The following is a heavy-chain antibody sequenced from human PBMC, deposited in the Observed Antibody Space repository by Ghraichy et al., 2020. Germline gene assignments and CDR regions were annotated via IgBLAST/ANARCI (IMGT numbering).Heavy chain of an antibody. Sequence: SETLSLTCTVSGGSISSSSYYWGWIRQPPGKGLEWIGSIYYSGSTYYNPSLKSRVTISVDTSKNQFSLKLSSVTAADTAVYYCARLPSNSPIDYWGQGTLVTVSS. V-gene: IGHV4-39*01. CDR3: ARLPSNSPIDY. J-gene: IGHJ4*02. CDR2: IYYSGST. CDR1: GGSISSSSYY. D-gene: IGHD4-11*01.